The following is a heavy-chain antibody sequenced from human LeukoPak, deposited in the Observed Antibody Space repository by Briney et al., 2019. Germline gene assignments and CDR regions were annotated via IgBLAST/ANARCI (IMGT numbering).Heavy chain of an antibody. D-gene: IGHD6-25*01. J-gene: IGHJ6*02. CDR2: IIPILGIA. V-gene: IGHV1-69*04. CDR1: GGTFSSYA. Sequence: SVKVSCKASGGTFSSYAISWVRHAPGQGLEWMGRIIPILGIANYAQKFQGRVAITAGKSTSTAYMELSSLRSEDTAVYYCARSTQRYYYYGMDVWGQGTTVTVSS. CDR3: ARSTQRYYYYGMDV.